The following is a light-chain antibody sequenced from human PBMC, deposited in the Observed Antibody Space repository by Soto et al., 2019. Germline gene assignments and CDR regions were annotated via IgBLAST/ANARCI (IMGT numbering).Light chain of an antibody. Sequence: QSALTQHASVSGSPGQSITISCTGTSSDVGGFIFVSWYQQHPGRAPKLMIYDVSNRPSGVSNRFSGSKSGNTASLTISGLQADDDADYYCVSYTTRASYVFGTGTKLTVL. CDR3: VSYTTRASYV. CDR1: SSDVGGFIF. J-gene: IGLJ1*01. V-gene: IGLV2-14*01. CDR2: DVS.